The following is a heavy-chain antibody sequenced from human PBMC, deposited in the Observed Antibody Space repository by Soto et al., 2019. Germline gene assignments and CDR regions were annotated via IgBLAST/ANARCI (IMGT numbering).Heavy chain of an antibody. CDR3: ASSRFHYYYYMDV. V-gene: IGHV3-21*01. D-gene: IGHD3-16*01. J-gene: IGHJ6*03. Sequence: GESLKISCAASGFTFSSYSMNWVRQAPGKGLEWVSSISSSSSYIYYADSVKGRFTISRDNAKNSLYLQMNSLRAEDTAVYYCASSRFHYYYYMDVWGKGTTVTVSS. CDR2: ISSSSSYI. CDR1: GFTFSSYS.